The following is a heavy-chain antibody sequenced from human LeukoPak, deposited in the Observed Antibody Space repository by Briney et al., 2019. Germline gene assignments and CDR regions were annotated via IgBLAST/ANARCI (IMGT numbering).Heavy chain of an antibody. CDR3: AKDPSLRVTLPV. D-gene: IGHD2-21*02. CDR1: GFTFNNYG. CDR2: ISHDGNNE. V-gene: IGHV3-30*18. J-gene: IGHJ4*02. Sequence: GGSLRLSCAASGFTFNNYGLHWVGQAPGKGLEGLTLISHDGNNEYYADSVKGRFATSRDDSKNTLYLQMNSLRAEDTAVYYCAKDPSLRVTLPVWGQGTLVTVSS.